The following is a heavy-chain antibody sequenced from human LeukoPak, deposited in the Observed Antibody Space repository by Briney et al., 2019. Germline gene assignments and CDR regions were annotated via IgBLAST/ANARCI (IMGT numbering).Heavy chain of an antibody. V-gene: IGHV3-53*01. CDR3: AGVRRQVGSRWFDS. D-gene: IGHD1-26*01. CDR2: INIGGSV. J-gene: IGHJ5*01. CDR1: GFPFTNNY. Sequence: GGSLSLSCAASGFPFTNNYMSWVPQAPGKGLEWVSVINIGGSVCYADYVKGRFTISRDNSNGTLDLQMNSLRVEDTALYYCAGVRRQVGSRWFDSWGQGTLVSVSS.